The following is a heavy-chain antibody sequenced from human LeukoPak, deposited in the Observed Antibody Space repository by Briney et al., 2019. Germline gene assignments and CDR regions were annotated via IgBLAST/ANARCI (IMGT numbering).Heavy chain of an antibody. V-gene: IGHV3-7*01. J-gene: IGHJ4*02. Sequence: PGGSLRPSCVVSGFTFSNYWMDWVRQAPGKGLEWVAFIRPDGRETNYAGSVKGRFTISRDNAKNSLYLQMNNLRVEDTAVYYCATRGDLSWFGALRHWSQGTVVTVSS. CDR1: GFTFSNYW. D-gene: IGHD3-16*02. CDR3: ATRGDLSWFGALRH. CDR2: IRPDGRET.